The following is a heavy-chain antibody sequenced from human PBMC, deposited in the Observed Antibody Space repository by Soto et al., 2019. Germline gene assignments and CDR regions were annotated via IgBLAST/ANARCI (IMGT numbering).Heavy chain of an antibody. CDR2: INPYNGKK. CDR3: ARDRRGTRSTYIGSRDFDY. CDR1: GYTFTRDG. Sequence: QVQLVQSGAEVKKTGASVQVSCKTSGYTFTRDGISWVRQAPGQGLEWMAWINPYNGKKKFAEKFQGRITMTTDTLTSTVYLEMTSLTSDDTAVYYCARDRRGTRSTYIGSRDFDYWGQGTLVTVSS. J-gene: IGHJ4*02. V-gene: IGHV1-18*04. D-gene: IGHD2-2*01.